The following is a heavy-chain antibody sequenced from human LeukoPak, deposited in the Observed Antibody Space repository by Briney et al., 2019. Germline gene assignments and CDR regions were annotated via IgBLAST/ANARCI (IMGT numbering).Heavy chain of an antibody. Sequence: ASVRVSCMAFGYTFTNYYIHWVRQAPGQGLECMGIINPIGGRTSYTQKFQGRVTMTRDTSTNTVYMELSSLRSEDTAVYYCARESVVELERTYYFDYWGQGTLVTVSS. CDR1: GYTFTNYY. CDR3: ARESVVELERTYYFDY. V-gene: IGHV1-46*01. D-gene: IGHD1-26*01. J-gene: IGHJ4*02. CDR2: INPIGGRT.